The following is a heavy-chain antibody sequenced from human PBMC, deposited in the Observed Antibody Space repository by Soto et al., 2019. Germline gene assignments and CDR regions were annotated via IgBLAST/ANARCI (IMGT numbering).Heavy chain of an antibody. J-gene: IGHJ4*02. CDR3: ARGGIAAPKYYFDY. D-gene: IGHD6-13*01. Sequence: GASVKVSCEATGGTFSSYAIICVRQAPGQGLEWMGGIIPIFGTANYAQKFQGRVTITADESTSTVYMELSSLRSEDTAVYYCARGGIAAPKYYFDYWGQGTLVTVS. CDR2: IIPIFGTA. V-gene: IGHV1-69*01. CDR1: GGTFSSYA.